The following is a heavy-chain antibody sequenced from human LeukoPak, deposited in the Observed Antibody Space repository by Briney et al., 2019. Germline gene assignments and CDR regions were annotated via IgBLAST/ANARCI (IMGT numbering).Heavy chain of an antibody. Sequence: SETLSLTCSVSGGSIRSNNFSWDWIRQPPGKGLEWIGSFSYGGTTYFNPSLKSRVTMSVETSKNQFSLKVTSVTAADTAVYYCARRTAVARTAHFDYWGQGILVTVSS. CDR3: ARRTAVARTAHFDY. CDR2: FSYGGTT. D-gene: IGHD6-19*01. V-gene: IGHV4-39*01. CDR1: GGSIRSNNFS. J-gene: IGHJ4*02.